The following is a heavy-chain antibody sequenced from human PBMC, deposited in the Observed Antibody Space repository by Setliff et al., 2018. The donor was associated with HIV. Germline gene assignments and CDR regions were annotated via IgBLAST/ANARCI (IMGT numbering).Heavy chain of an antibody. V-gene: IGHV4-61*08. CDR2: IYYSGST. Sequence: TSETLSLTCTVSGGSVSSGGYYWSWIRQPPGKGLEWIGYIYYSGSTKHNPSLKSRVTISLDTSKNQFSLKLTSVTAADTAVYYCARYSPRGYTLTGPYWGQGTLVTVSS. CDR1: GGSVSSGGYY. CDR3: ARYSPRGYTLTGPY. D-gene: IGHD6-25*01. J-gene: IGHJ4*02.